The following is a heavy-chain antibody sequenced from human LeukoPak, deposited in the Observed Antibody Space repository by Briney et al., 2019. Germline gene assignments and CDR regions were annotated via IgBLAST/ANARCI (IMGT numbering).Heavy chain of an antibody. CDR1: GYTFTSYG. D-gene: IGHD2-2*01. Sequence: ASVKVSCKASGYTFTSYGISWVRQAPGQGLEWMGGIIPIFGTANYAQKFQGRVTITADESTSTAYMELSSLRSEDTAVYYCARDNAGCSSTSCLNWFDPWGQGTLVTVSS. J-gene: IGHJ5*02. CDR2: IIPIFGTA. CDR3: ARDNAGCSSTSCLNWFDP. V-gene: IGHV1-69*13.